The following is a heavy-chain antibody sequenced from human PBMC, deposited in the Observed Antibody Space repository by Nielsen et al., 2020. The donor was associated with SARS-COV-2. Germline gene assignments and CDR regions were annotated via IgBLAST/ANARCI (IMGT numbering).Heavy chain of an antibody. D-gene: IGHD3-3*01. J-gene: IGHJ4*02. Sequence: SQNICWAACGSFTSCYVHYWLRQPGGKVEERGSINSSDGRTIYSTDFVNGRFTITRDKTQNLLFLQMHSRRADDAGIYYCVREDTVFAVSPIRYFDYWGQGTLVTVSS. V-gene: IGHV3-48*03. CDR2: NSSDGRTI. CDR1: GSFTSCYV. CDR3: VREDTVFAVSPIRYFDY.